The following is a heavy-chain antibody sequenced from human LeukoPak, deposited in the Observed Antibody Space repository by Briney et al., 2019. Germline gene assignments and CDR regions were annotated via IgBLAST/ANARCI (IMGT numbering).Heavy chain of an antibody. CDR2: VYWDNDY. V-gene: IGHV2-5*02. Sequence: SCPTLVKPTETLTLTCSFSGFSLKSGGEAVGWVRQPPGQDVEFLALVYWDNDYRYSPSLRDRLNIIKDTSKNQVVLTMINMDPVDTGTYYCAHRRGYTYGYEAFDHWGQG. CDR3: AHRRGYTYGYEAFDH. J-gene: IGHJ4*02. D-gene: IGHD5-18*01. CDR1: GFSLKSGGEA.